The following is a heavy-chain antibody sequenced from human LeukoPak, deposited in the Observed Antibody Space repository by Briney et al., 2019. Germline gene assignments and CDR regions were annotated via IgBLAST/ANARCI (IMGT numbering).Heavy chain of an antibody. V-gene: IGHV3-23*01. CDR3: AKSLGYCSSTSCYNFVYFDY. J-gene: IGHJ4*02. Sequence: GGSLRLSCAASGFTFSSYAMSWVRQAPGKGLEWVSAISGSGGSTYYADSVKGRFTISRDNSKNTLYLQMNSLRSEDTAVYYCAKSLGYCSSTSCYNFVYFDYWGQGTLVTVSS. D-gene: IGHD2-2*02. CDR2: ISGSGGST. CDR1: GFTFSSYA.